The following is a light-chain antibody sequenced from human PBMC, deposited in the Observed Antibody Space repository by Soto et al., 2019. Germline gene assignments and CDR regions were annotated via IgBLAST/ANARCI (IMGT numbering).Light chain of an antibody. J-gene: IGKJ3*01. CDR2: KAS. CDR1: QSISSW. CDR3: QQDNSYPFT. V-gene: IGKV1-5*03. Sequence: DIQMTQSPSTLSASVGDRVTITCRASQSISSWLAWYQQKPGKAPKLLIYKASSLESGVPSRFSGSGSGTELTLTISSLQPDDFATYYCQQDNSYPFTFGPGTKVDIK.